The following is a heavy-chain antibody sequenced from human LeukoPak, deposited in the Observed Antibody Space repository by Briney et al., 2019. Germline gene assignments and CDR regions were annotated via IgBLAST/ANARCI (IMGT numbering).Heavy chain of an antibody. J-gene: IGHJ4*02. D-gene: IGHD3-22*01. CDR3: ARAYFDNSGYYIGY. Sequence: PGGSLRLLCSASGLPFRSYWMHWVRQAPGKGMVRVSSINSDGTSANYADSVEGRFTVSRDNAKNTLYLQMNSLRVDDTAVYYCARAYFDNSGYYIGYWGQGSLVTVSA. V-gene: IGHV3-74*01. CDR2: INSDGTSA. CDR1: GLPFRSYW.